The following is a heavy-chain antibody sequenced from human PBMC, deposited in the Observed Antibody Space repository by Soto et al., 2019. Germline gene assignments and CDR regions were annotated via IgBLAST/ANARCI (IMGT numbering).Heavy chain of an antibody. CDR3: ARDASGTASFLAS. CDR1: GFMFGTSG. D-gene: IGHD1-1*01. CDR2: IWLDGSER. V-gene: IGHV3-33*01. Sequence: GGSLRLSCEASGFMFGTSGMHWVRQAPGKGLEWVSGIWLDGSERYYSDSVKGRFTISRDNSKNTLFLQMNSLRVEDTAVYFCARDASGTASFLASWGQGTLVTVSS. J-gene: IGHJ5*01.